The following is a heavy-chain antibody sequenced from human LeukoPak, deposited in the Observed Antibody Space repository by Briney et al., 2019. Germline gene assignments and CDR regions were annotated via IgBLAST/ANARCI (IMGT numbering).Heavy chain of an antibody. CDR3: ARFSSGWSPSGFDY. D-gene: IGHD6-19*01. V-gene: IGHV3-74*01. CDR2: INSDGTTT. Sequence: GGALRLSCAASGFTFSSYWMHWVRQGPGKELTWVSHINSDGTTTNYADSVKGRFNISRDNAKHTLYLQMNRLRVEDTAVYYCARFSSGWSPSGFDYWGQGTLVTGSS. J-gene: IGHJ4*02. CDR1: GFTFSSYW.